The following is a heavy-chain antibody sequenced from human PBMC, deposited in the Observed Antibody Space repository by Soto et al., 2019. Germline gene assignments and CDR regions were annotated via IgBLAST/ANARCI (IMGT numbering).Heavy chain of an antibody. CDR3: ARGGHIAVVTASFEY. CDR2: IHPSGGGT. Sequence: QVQLVQSGAEVKKPGASVKVSCKPSGYTFNTYYLHWVRQAPGQALEWMGVIHPSGGGTTYAQKFLGSVTVTRDTSTSTVFMALRSLRSDDTAVYYSARGGHIAVVTASFEYWGQGTLVTVSS. V-gene: IGHV1-46*02. D-gene: IGHD2-21*02. J-gene: IGHJ4*02. CDR1: GYTFNTYY.